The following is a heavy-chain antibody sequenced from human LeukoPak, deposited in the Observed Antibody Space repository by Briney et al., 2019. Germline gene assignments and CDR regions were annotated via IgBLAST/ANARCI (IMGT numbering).Heavy chain of an antibody. Sequence: GGSLRLSCSASGFTFSSYAMHWVRQAPGKGLEYVSDISSNGGSTYYADSVKGRFTISRDNSKNTLYLQMSSLRAEDTAVYYCVNTGSIVVVPAAMSFDYWGQGTLVTVSS. D-gene: IGHD2-2*01. J-gene: IGHJ4*02. CDR2: ISSNGGST. V-gene: IGHV3-64D*06. CDR1: GFTFSSYA. CDR3: VNTGSIVVVPAAMSFDY.